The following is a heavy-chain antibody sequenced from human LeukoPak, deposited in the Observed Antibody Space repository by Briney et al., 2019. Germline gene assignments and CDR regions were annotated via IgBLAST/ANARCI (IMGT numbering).Heavy chain of an antibody. D-gene: IGHD6-19*01. V-gene: IGHV3-23*01. CDR3: AKDNNGRNQWLDEYFQH. CDR1: GFTFSSYA. Sequence: GSLRLSCAASGFTFSSYAMSWVRQAPGKGLEWVSGISGSGGSTYYADSVKGRFTISRDNSKNTLYLQMNSLRAEDTAVYYCAKDNNGRNQWLDEYFQHWGQGTLVTVSS. CDR2: ISGSGGST. J-gene: IGHJ1*01.